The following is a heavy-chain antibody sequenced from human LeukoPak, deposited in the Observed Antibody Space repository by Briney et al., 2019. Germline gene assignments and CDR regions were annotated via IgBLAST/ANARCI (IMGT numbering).Heavy chain of an antibody. Sequence: GGPLRLSCAAPGFTFSSFGMHGVRQSPGKGLEGVAVIWYDGSTKVYADSVKGRFTISRDNSRNTLYLQVNSLRAEDTAVYYCARDRYSSMWSVFEYWGQGALVTVSS. CDR3: ARDRYSSMWSVFEY. D-gene: IGHD6-13*01. CDR1: GFTFSSFG. J-gene: IGHJ4*02. CDR2: IWYDGSTK. V-gene: IGHV3-33*01.